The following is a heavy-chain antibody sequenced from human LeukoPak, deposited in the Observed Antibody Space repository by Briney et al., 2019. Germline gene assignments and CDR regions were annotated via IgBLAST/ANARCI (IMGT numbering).Heavy chain of an antibody. D-gene: IGHD3-10*01. CDR3: AREKSMVRGAYDY. J-gene: IGHJ4*02. V-gene: IGHV3-7*01. CDR2: IKQDGSEK. Sequence: GGSLRLSCAASGFTFSSYWMSWVRQAPGKGLEWVANIKQDGSEKYYVDSVKGRFTISRDNAKNSLYLQMNSLRAEDTAVYYCAREKSMVRGAYDYWGQGTLVTVSS. CDR1: GFTFSSYW.